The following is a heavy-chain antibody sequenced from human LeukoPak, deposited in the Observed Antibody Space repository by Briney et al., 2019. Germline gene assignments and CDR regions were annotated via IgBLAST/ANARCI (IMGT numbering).Heavy chain of an antibody. CDR1: GFTFSSYG. D-gene: IGHD2-2*02. V-gene: IGHV3-30*02. Sequence: PGGSLRLSCAASGFTFSSYGMHWVRQASGKGLEWVAFIRYDGSNTYYADSVKGRFTISRDNSKNTLYLQMNRLRAEDTAVYYWAKDEVPGAIRAPLGYWGQGTLVTVSS. J-gene: IGHJ4*02. CDR3: AKDEVPGAIRAPLGY. CDR2: IRYDGSNT.